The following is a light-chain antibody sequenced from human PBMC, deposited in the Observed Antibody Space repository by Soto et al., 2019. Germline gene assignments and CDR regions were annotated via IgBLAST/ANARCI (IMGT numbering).Light chain of an antibody. V-gene: IGLV1-40*01. CDR2: GNT. CDR1: SSNVGAGYD. Sequence: QSVLTQPPSVSGAPGQRVTISWTGSSSNVGAGYDVHWYQQLPGTAPKLLIYGNTNRPSGVPDRFSGSKSGTSASLAITGLQAEDEADYYCQSYDRSLSGSVFGTGTKVTVL. CDR3: QSYDRSLSGSV. J-gene: IGLJ1*01.